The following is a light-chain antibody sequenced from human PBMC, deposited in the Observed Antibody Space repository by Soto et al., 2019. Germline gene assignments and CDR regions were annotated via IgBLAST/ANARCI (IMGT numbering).Light chain of an antibody. J-gene: IGKJ5*01. CDR1: QSISSY. CDR3: QQIYNTPLA. CDR2: AAS. Sequence: DTQMTQSALFLSASVGDRVTITCRASQSISSYVNWYQHKPGKAPKLLIYAASRLQSGVPSRFSGSGSGTDVTLTISSLQPEDFASYYCQQIYNTPLAFGQGTRLEIK. V-gene: IGKV1-39*01.